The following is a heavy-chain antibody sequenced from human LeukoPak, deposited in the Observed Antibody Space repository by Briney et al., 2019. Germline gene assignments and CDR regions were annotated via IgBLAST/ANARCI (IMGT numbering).Heavy chain of an antibody. Sequence: GASVKVSCKASGYTFNSYGISWVRQAPGQGLEWMGWISAYNGNTNYAQNLQDRVTMTTETSTNTAYMELRSLRSDDTALYYCASGAYCGGDCYDAFDIWGQGTMVTVSS. V-gene: IGHV1-18*01. D-gene: IGHD2-21*02. CDR2: ISAYNGNT. J-gene: IGHJ3*02. CDR3: ASGAYCGGDCYDAFDI. CDR1: GYTFNSYG.